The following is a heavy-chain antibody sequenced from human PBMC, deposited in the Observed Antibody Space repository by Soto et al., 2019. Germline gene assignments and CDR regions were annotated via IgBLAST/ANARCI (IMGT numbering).Heavy chain of an antibody. CDR3: ARDLPSAGYCSRTSCYGRFGAFDI. Sequence: GGSLRLSCAASGFTFSSYAMHWVRQAPGKGLEYVSAISSNGGSTYYANSVKGRFTISRDNSKNTLYLQMGSLRAEDMAVYYCARDLPSAGYCSRTSCYGRFGAFDISGQGTMVTVSS. CDR1: GFTFSSYA. J-gene: IGHJ3*02. CDR2: ISSNGGST. D-gene: IGHD2-2*01. V-gene: IGHV3-64*01.